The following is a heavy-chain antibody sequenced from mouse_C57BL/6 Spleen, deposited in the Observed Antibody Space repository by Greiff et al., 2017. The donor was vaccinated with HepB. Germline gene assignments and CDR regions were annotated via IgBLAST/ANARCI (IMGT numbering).Heavy chain of an antibody. CDR1: GYTFTSYW. D-gene: IGHD4-1*01. Sequence: QVHVKQSGAELVRPGSSVKLSCKASGYTFTSYWMDWVKQRPGQGLEWIGNIYPSDSETHYNQKFKDKATLTVDKSSSTAYMQLSSLTSEDSAVYYCLTGTDWFAYWGQGTLVTVSA. J-gene: IGHJ3*01. CDR3: LTGTDWFAY. V-gene: IGHV1-61*01. CDR2: IYPSDSET.